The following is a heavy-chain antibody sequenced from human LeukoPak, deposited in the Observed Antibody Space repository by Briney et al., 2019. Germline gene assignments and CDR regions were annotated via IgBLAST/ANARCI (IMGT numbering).Heavy chain of an antibody. CDR3: VTYYFDSSGPKKNY. CDR1: GGSFSGYY. J-gene: IGHJ4*02. D-gene: IGHD3-22*01. Sequence: RPSETLSLPCAVYGGSFSGYYWSWIRQPPGKGLEWIGEINHSGSTNYNPSLKSRVTISVDTSKKQFSLKLSSVTAADTAVYYCVTYYFDSSGPKKNYWGQGTLVTVSS. CDR2: INHSGST. V-gene: IGHV4-34*01.